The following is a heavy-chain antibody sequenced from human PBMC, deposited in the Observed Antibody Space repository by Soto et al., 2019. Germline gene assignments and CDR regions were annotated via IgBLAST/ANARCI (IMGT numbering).Heavy chain of an antibody. Sequence: HPGGSLRLSCAASGFTFSSYAMHWVRQAPGKGLEWVAVISYDGSNKYYADSVKGRFTISRDNSKNTLYLQMNSLRAEATAVYYCARAGIQLWCPPPDYWGQGTLVTVSS. CDR1: GFTFSSYA. J-gene: IGHJ4*02. V-gene: IGHV3-30-3*01. CDR2: ISYDGSNK. D-gene: IGHD5-18*01. CDR3: ARAGIQLWCPPPDY.